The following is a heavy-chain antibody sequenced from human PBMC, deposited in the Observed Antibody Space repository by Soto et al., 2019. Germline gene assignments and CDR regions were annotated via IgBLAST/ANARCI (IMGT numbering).Heavy chain of an antibody. J-gene: IGHJ6*02. Sequence: PGVSLKISCKGSGYSFTSYWIGWVRQMPGKGLEWMGIIYPGDSDTRYSPSFQDHVTITAQESISTAYLQWRSLKASDTAMYYCARQLVTTGVKYGMDFWGQGTTVTV. D-gene: IGHD4-4*01. CDR3: ARQLVTTGVKYGMDF. V-gene: IGHV5-51*01. CDR1: GYSFTSYW. CDR2: IYPGDSDT.